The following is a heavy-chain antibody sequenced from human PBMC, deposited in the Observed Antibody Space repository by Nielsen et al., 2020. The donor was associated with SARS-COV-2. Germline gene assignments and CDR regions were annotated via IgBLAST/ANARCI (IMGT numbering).Heavy chain of an antibody. Sequence: GESLKISCAASGLIFSKYSMNWARQAPGKGLEWISHISTDGTLRFYAESVRGRLTISRDNAKNSLFLQMNSLRAEDTAVYYCARVRYNYGYGIDYWGQGTLVTVSS. V-gene: IGHV3-21*05. CDR3: ARVRYNYGYGIDY. CDR1: GLIFSKYS. J-gene: IGHJ4*02. D-gene: IGHD5-18*01. CDR2: ISTDGTLR.